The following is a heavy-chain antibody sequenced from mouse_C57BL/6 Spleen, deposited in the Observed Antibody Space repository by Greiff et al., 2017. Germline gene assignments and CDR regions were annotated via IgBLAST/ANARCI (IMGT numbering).Heavy chain of an antibody. CDR1: GYTFTSYW. J-gene: IGHJ2*01. D-gene: IGHD2-1*01. CDR3: AAYGNYHFDY. Sequence: QVPLQQSGAELVKPGASVKMSCKASGYTFTSYWITWVKQRPGQGLEWIGDIYPGSGSTNYNEKFKSKATLTVDTSSSTAYMQLSSLTSEDSAVYYCAAYGNYHFDYWGQGTTLTVSS. V-gene: IGHV1-55*01. CDR2: IYPGSGST.